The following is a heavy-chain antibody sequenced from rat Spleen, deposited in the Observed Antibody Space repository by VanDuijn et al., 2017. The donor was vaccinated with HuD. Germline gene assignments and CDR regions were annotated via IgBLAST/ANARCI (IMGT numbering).Heavy chain of an antibody. V-gene: IGHV2-47*01. CDR1: GLSLTSNS. Sequence: QVQLKESGPGLVQPSQTLSLTCTVSGLSLTSNSVSWIRQPPGKGLEWMGVIWSNGGTDNNSAIKSRLSISRDTSKSQVFLKMNSLQSEDTAIYFCTRDQSYWGSYYPGGFAYWGQGTLVTVSS. D-gene: IGHD1-12*02. CDR2: IWSNGGT. CDR3: TRDQSYWGSYYPGGFAY. J-gene: IGHJ3*01.